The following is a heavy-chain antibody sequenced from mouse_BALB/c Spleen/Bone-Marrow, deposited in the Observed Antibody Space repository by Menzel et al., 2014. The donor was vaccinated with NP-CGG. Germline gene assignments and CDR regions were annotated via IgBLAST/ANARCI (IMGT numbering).Heavy chain of an antibody. J-gene: IGHJ4*01. CDR3: ARAYYRYAMDY. CDR1: GISITTGNYR. CDR2: IYYSGTI. V-gene: IGHV3-5*02. Sequence: EVKLVESGPGLAKPSQTVSLTCTVTGISITTGNYRWSWIRQFPGNKLEWIGFIYYSGTITYNPSLTSRTTITRDTSKNQFFLEMNSLTAEDTATYYCARAYYRYAMDYWGQGTSVTVSS. D-gene: IGHD2-14*01.